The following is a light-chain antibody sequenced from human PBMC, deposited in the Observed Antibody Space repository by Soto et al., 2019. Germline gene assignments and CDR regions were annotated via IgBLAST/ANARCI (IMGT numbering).Light chain of an antibody. CDR2: AAS. J-gene: IGKJ5*01. CDR1: QGISSY. V-gene: IGKV1-9*01. Sequence: DIQLTKSPSFLAASVGDRVTITCRASQGISSYLAWYQQKPGKAPKLLIYAASTLQSGVPSRFSGSGSGTEFTLTISSLQPEDFATYYCQHLDSYSTCGQGTRLEIK. CDR3: QHLDSYST.